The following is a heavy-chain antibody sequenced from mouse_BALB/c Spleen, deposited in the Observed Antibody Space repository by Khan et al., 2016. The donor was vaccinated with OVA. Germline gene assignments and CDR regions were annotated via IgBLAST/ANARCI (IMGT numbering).Heavy chain of an antibody. D-gene: IGHD2-5*01. J-gene: IGHJ3*01. CDR2: INSDGDYT. V-gene: IGHV5-9-3*01. CDR1: GFTFSTYA. Sequence: EVELVESGGGLVKPGGSLKLSCAASGFTFSTYAMSWVRQTPEKRLEWVATINSDGDYTYYPDSVTGRFTISRDTANNTLYLQVVSQRSRDTAMYYCAYYPYSIFAYWGQGTLVTVSA. CDR3: AYYPYSIFAY.